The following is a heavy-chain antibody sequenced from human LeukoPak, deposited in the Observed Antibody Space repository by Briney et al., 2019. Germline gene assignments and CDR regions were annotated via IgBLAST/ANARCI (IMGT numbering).Heavy chain of an antibody. V-gene: IGHV4-38-2*02. CDR3: ASYKTYYDSSGHRLDY. D-gene: IGHD3-22*01. Sequence: SETLSLTCTVFGSSINSVYSWGWIRQPPGKGLEWIGSIYHNGNTYYNSSLKSRVTISVHTSENQFSLKLSSVTAADTAVYYCASYKTYYDSSGHRLDYWGQGTLVTVSS. CDR2: IYHNGNT. J-gene: IGHJ4*02. CDR1: GSSINSVYS.